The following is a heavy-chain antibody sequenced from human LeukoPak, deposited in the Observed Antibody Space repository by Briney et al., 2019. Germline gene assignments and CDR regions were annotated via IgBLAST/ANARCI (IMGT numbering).Heavy chain of an antibody. J-gene: IGHJ4*02. D-gene: IGHD4-23*01. CDR1: GYTFTSYG. CDR2: ISAYNGNT. CDR3: ARDRGGGSIYGGNLYY. V-gene: IGHV1-18*01. Sequence: ASVKVSCKASGYTFTSYGISWVRQAPGQGLEWMGWISAYNGNTNYAQKLQGRVTMTTDTSTSTAYMELRSLRSDDTAVYYCARDRGGGSIYGGNLYYWGQGTLVTVSS.